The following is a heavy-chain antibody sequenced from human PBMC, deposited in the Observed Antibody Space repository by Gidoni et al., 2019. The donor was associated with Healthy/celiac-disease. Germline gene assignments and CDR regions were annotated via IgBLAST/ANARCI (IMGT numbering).Heavy chain of an antibody. CDR2: IWYDGSNK. J-gene: IGHJ4*02. Sequence: QVQLVESGGGVVQPGRSLRLSCAAPGFTFSSDGMHWVRQAPGKGLEWVAVIWYDGSNKYYADSVKGRFTISRDNSKNTLYLQMNSLRAEDTAVYYCARGGSLLPFYFDYWGQGTLVTVSS. D-gene: IGHD3-16*01. CDR3: ARGGSLLPFYFDY. V-gene: IGHV3-33*01. CDR1: GFTFSSDG.